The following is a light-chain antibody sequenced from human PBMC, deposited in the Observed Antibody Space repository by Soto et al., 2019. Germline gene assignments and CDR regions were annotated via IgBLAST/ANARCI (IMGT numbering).Light chain of an antibody. V-gene: IGLV2-11*01. Sequence: QSALTQPRSVSGSPGQAVTFSCTGTNSDVGAYNYVSWYRQHPGKAPKVIIYDVSKRPSGVPDRFSVSKSGNTASLTISGLQAEDEADYFCSSFAGSYTHVFGTGTKLTVL. CDR1: NSDVGAYNY. CDR2: DVS. CDR3: SSFAGSYTHV. J-gene: IGLJ1*01.